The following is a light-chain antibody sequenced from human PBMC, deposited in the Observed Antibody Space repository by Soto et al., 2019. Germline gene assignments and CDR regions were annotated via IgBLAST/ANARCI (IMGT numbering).Light chain of an antibody. V-gene: IGKV3-11*01. J-gene: IGKJ3*01. Sequence: EIVLTQSPATLSLSPGERATLSCRASQSVGSSLAWDQQKPGQAPRLLIFRASDRTTAIPDRISGSGFGTDFTPTISSLEPEAFAVYYCQQSTNGATFGRGTKVDVK. CDR3: QQSTNGAT. CDR2: RAS. CDR1: QSVGSS.